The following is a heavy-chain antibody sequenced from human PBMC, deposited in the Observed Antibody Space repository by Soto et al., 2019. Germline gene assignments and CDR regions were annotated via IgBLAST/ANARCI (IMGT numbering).Heavy chain of an antibody. Sequence: PSETLSLTCTVSGGSISSGDYYWSWIRQPPGKGLEWIGYIYYSGSTYYNPSLKSRVTISVDTSKNQFSLKLSSVTAADTAVYYCASRYCSGGSCYYYGMAVWGQGTTVTVSS. D-gene: IGHD2-15*01. CDR3: ASRYCSGGSCYYYGMAV. V-gene: IGHV4-30-4*01. CDR2: IYYSGST. CDR1: GGSISSGDYY. J-gene: IGHJ6*02.